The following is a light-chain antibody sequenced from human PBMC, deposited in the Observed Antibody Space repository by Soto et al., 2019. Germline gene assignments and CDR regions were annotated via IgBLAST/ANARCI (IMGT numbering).Light chain of an antibody. V-gene: IGKV1-33*01. CDR3: QQYDNLLVT. CDR1: QDISNY. Sequence: DIQMTQSPSSLSASVGDRVTITCQASQDISNYLNWYQQKPGKAPKLLIYDASNLETGVPSRFSGSGSGTDFTFTISSLQPEDIATYSCQQYDNLLVTFGGGTKVEIK. J-gene: IGKJ4*01. CDR2: DAS.